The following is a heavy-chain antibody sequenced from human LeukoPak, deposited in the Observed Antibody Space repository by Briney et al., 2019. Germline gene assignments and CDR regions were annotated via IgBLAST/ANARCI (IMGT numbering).Heavy chain of an antibody. CDR3: ARRYFDH. CDR1: GFTFSSYW. V-gene: IGHV3-7*01. J-gene: IGHJ4*02. CDR2: IKEDGSEK. D-gene: IGHD2-15*01. Sequence: GGSLRLSCAASGFTFSSYWVHWVRQAPGKGLEWVANIKEDGSEKYYVDSVKGRFTISRDNAKNSLSLQMNSLRAEDTAVYYCARRYFDHCGQGTLVTVSS.